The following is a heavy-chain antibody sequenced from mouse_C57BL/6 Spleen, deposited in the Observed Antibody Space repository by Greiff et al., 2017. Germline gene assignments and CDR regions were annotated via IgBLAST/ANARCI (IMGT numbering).Heavy chain of an antibody. D-gene: IGHD1-1*01. J-gene: IGHJ2*01. CDR1: GFTIKDDY. Sequence: VQLKESGAELVRPGASVKLSCTASGFTIKDDYMHWVKQRPEQGLEWIGWIDPENGDTEYASKFQGKATITADTSSNTAYLQLSSLTSEDTAVYYCTTDYGSSYGYWGQGTTLTVSS. CDR2: IDPENGDT. V-gene: IGHV14-4*01. CDR3: TTDYGSSYGY.